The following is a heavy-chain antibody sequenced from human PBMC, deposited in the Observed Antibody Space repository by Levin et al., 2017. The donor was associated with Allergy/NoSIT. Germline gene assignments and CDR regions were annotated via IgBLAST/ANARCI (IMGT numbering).Heavy chain of an antibody. CDR3: ARVGTPYDSRSPRFDY. D-gene: IGHD3-22*01. CDR2: IIPIFGTA. CDR1: GGTFSSYA. Sequence: AASVKVSCKASGGTFSSYAISWVRQAPGQGLEWMGGIIPIFGTANYAQKFQGRVTITADESTSTAYMELSSLRSEDTAVYYCARVGTPYDSRSPRFDYWGQGTLVTVSS. V-gene: IGHV1-69*13. J-gene: IGHJ4*02.